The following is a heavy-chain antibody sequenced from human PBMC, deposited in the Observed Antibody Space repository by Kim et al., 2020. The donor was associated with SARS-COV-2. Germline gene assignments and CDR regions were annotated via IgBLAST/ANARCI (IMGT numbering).Heavy chain of an antibody. CDR3: TRGYGSLHTTGDY. J-gene: IGHJ4*02. Sequence: YAASVKGRFTISRDDSKNTAYLQMNSLKTEDTAVYYCTRGYGSLHTTGDYWGQGTLVTVSS. D-gene: IGHD3-10*01. V-gene: IGHV3-73*01.